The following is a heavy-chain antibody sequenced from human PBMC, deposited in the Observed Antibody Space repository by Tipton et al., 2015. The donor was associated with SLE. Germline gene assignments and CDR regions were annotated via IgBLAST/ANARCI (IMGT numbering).Heavy chain of an antibody. D-gene: IGHD7-27*01. CDR2: IYYGGST. V-gene: IGHV4-59*08. Sequence: LRLSCTVSGGSISSYYWSWIRQPPGKGLEWIGYIYYGGSTRYNPSLESRVTMSRDTSKNQISLKLTSVTAADTALYYCARNWVDYFDFWGQGTLVTVSS. J-gene: IGHJ4*02. CDR1: GGSISSYY. CDR3: ARNWVDYFDF.